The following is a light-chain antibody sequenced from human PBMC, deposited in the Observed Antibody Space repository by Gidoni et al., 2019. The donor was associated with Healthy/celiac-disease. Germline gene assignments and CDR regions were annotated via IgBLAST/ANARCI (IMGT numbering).Light chain of an antibody. CDR2: AAS. J-gene: IGKJ1*01. CDR3: QQSDSTPRT. Sequence: DIQMTQSPSSLSASVGDRVTITCRASQSISSYLNWYQQKPGKAPKLLIYAASSLQSGVPSRFSGSGSGTDVTLTSSSLQPEDVATYYCQQSDSTPRTFGQGTKVEIK. CDR1: QSISSY. V-gene: IGKV1-39*01.